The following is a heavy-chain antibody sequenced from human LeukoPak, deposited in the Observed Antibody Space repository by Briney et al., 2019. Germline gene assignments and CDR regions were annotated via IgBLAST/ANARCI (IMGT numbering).Heavy chain of an antibody. CDR2: INHSGST. D-gene: IGHD3-22*01. Sequence: SETLSLTCAVYGGSFSGYYWSWIRQPPGKGLEWIGEINHSGSTNYNPSLKSRVTISVDTSKNQFSLKLSSVTAADTAVYYCARGHDSSGYYYVDYWGQGTLVTVSS. CDR1: GGSFSGYY. CDR3: ARGHDSSGYYYVDY. J-gene: IGHJ4*02. V-gene: IGHV4-34*01.